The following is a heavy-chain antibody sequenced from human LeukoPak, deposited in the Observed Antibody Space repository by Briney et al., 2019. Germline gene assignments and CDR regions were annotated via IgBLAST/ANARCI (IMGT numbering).Heavy chain of an antibody. CDR1: GFTVSSNY. Sequence: GGSLRLSCAASGFTVSSNYMSWVRQAPGKGLEWVSVIYSGGSTYYADSVKGRFTISRDNSKNTLYLQMNSLRAEDTAVYYCARTGWLQLDYYGMDVWGQGTTVTVSS. J-gene: IGHJ6*02. D-gene: IGHD5-24*01. CDR3: ARTGWLQLDYYGMDV. CDR2: IYSGGST. V-gene: IGHV3-53*01.